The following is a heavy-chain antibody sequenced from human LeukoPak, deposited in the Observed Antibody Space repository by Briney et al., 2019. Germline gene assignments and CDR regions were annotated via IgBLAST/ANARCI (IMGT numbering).Heavy chain of an antibody. CDR2: INPNSGAT. V-gene: IGHV1-2*02. J-gene: IGHJ4*02. CDR1: GYTFTGHY. CDR3: ARVGGTIWSGSLDY. D-gene: IGHD3-3*01. Sequence: ASVKVSCKASGYTFTGHYMHWVRQAPGQGLEWMGWINPNSGATTYPQKFEGRVTMTRDTTISTAHMELSTLSSDDTAVYYCARVGGTIWSGSLDYWGQGTLLTVTS.